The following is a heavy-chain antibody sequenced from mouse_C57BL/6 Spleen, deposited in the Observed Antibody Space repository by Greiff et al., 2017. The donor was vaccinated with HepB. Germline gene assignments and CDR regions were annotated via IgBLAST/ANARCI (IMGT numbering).Heavy chain of an antibody. J-gene: IGHJ2*01. V-gene: IGHV5-6*01. Sequence: EVKLVESGGDLVKPGGSLKLSCAASGFTFSSYGMSWVRQTPDKRLEWVATISSGGSYTYYPDSVKGRFTISRDNAKNTLYLQMSSLKSEDTAMYYCARHVGSNPPCDYWGQGTTLTVSS. CDR3: ARHVGSNPPCDY. CDR2: ISSGGSYT. D-gene: IGHD2-5*01. CDR1: GFTFSSYG.